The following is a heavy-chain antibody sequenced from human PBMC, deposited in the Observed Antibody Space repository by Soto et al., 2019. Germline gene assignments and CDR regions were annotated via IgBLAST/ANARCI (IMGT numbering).Heavy chain of an antibody. CDR3: AREGIAAAGNWFDP. CDR2: IYYSGST. V-gene: IGHV4-59*01. CDR1: GGSISSYY. D-gene: IGHD6-13*01. J-gene: IGHJ5*02. Sequence: PSETLSLTYTVSGGSISSYYGSWIRQPPGKGLEWIGYIYYSGSTNYNPSLKSRVTISVDTSKNQFSLKLSSVTAADTAVYYCAREGIAAAGNWFDPWGQGTLVNSPQ.